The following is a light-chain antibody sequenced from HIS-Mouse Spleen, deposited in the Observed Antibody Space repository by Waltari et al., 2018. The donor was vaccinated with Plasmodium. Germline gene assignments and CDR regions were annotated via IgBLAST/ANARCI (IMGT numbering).Light chain of an antibody. CDR1: ALPKKY. V-gene: IGLV3-10*01. CDR2: GDS. J-gene: IGLJ3*02. CDR3: YSTDSSGNHRV. Sequence: SYELTQPPSVSVSPGQTARITCSGDALPKKYAYWYQQKSGQAPVMVIYGDSKRRSGVPERFSGSSSGTMATLTISGAQVEDEADYYCYSTDSSGNHRVFGGGTKLTVL.